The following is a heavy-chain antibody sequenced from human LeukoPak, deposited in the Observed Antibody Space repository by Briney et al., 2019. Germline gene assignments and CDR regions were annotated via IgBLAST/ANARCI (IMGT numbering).Heavy chain of an antibody. J-gene: IGHJ4*02. CDR1: GYSISGGYY. Sequence: SETLSLTCTISGYSISGGYYWGWIRQPPGKGLEWIVSMSVDHSGSTSYNPSRKGRVTISIDTSKSQFSRNLSSVTAADTAVYFRARDPDYHDPGYWGQGTLVTVSS. V-gene: IGHV4-38-2*02. CDR2: MSVDHSGST. D-gene: IGHD3-22*01. CDR3: ARDPDYHDPGY.